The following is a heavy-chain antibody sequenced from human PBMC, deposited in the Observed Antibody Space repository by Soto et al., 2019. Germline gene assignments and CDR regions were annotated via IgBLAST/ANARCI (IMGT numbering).Heavy chain of an antibody. Sequence: QVQLVQSGAEVKKSGSSVKVSCKASGGTFSSYAISWVRQAPGPGLEWMGGIIPIFGTANYAQKFQGRVTITADDSTSTAYMELSSLRSEDTAVYYCARGTIPYYYNGMDVWGQGTTVTVSS. J-gene: IGHJ6*02. CDR2: IIPIFGTA. D-gene: IGHD1-1*01. CDR1: GGTFSSYA. V-gene: IGHV1-69*12. CDR3: ARGTIPYYYNGMDV.